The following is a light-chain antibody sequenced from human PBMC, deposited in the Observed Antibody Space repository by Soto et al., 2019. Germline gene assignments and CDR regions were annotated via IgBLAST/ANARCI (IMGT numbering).Light chain of an antibody. V-gene: IGKV3-20*01. CDR2: GAS. CDR3: QQYGNSLYT. J-gene: IGKJ2*01. Sequence: EIVLTQSPATLSLSPGERATLSCRASQTVRNNLAWYQQKAGQAPRLLIYGASSRATGIPDRFSGSGSGTDFTLTISRLEPEDFAVYYCQQYGNSLYTFGQGTKLEIK. CDR1: QTVRNN.